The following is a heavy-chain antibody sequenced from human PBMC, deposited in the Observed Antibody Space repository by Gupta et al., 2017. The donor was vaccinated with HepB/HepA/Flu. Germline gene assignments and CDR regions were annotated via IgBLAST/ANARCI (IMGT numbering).Heavy chain of an antibody. J-gene: IGHJ4*02. D-gene: IGHD5-18*01. Sequence: EVQLVESGGGLVQPGGSLRLSCAASGFTFSTYWMHWVRQAPGKGLVWVSRINSDGTTINDADSVKGRFTVSRDNAKNTLYLQVTSLRAEDTAVYYGATAGQYRFDYWGQGILVTVSS. CDR3: ATAGQYRFDY. CDR1: GFTFSTYW. V-gene: IGHV3-74*01. CDR2: INSDGTTI.